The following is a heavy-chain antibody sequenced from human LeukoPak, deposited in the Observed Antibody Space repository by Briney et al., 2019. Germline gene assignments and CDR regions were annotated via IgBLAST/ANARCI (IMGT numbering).Heavy chain of an antibody. CDR2: INHLGST. CDR1: GGSFSGYY. D-gene: IGHD3-10*01. V-gene: IGHV4-34*01. Sequence: SETLSLTCAVYGGSFSGYYWSWIRQPPEKGLEWIGEINHLGSTNYNPSLKSRVTISVDTSKKQFSLNLTSVTAADTAVYYCARLPYGSGYWLHREGRDVWGKGTTVTISS. CDR3: ARLPYGSGYWLHREGRDV. J-gene: IGHJ6*04.